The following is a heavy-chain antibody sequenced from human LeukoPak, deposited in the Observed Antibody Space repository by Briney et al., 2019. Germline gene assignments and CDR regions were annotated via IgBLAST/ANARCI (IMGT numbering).Heavy chain of an antibody. Sequence: GGSLRLSCAASGFTFSSYAMRWVRQAPGKGLEWVAVISYDGSNKYYADSVKGRFTISRDNSKNTLYLQMNSLRAEDTAVYYCARDTTYYYDSSGPGDGAFDIWGQGTMVTVSS. CDR1: GFTFSSYA. CDR3: ARDTTYYYDSSGPGDGAFDI. CDR2: ISYDGSNK. J-gene: IGHJ3*02. D-gene: IGHD3-22*01. V-gene: IGHV3-30-3*01.